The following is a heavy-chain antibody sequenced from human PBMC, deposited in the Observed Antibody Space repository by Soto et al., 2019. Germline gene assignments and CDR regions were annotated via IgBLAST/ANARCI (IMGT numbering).Heavy chain of an antibody. Sequence: GESLKISCKGSGYTFTNYWIAWVRQMPGKGLEWMGLIYAGDSDTKYSPSFQGQVTISADKSISTAYLQWSSLKASDTAMYYCARSATGYGYYYYGMDVWGQGTTVTVSS. CDR3: ARSATGYGYYYYGMDV. CDR1: GYTFTNYW. CDR2: IYAGDSDT. D-gene: IGHD5-12*01. J-gene: IGHJ6*02. V-gene: IGHV5-51*01.